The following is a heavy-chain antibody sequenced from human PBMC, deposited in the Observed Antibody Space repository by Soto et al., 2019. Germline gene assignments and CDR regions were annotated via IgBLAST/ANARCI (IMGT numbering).Heavy chain of an antibody. D-gene: IGHD2-21*01. V-gene: IGHV3-21*01. CDR3: VRDAHIEPAGDCFDP. Sequence: EVQLVESGGGLVKPGGSLRLSCAASGFIFSSYRMNWVRQAPGKGLEWVSSISSAGSYTYYADSVKGRFTISRDNAKKSLYLQMSRLRAEDTAVYYCVRDAHIEPAGDCFDPWGQGTLVTVSS. J-gene: IGHJ5*02. CDR2: ISSAGSYT. CDR1: GFIFSSYR.